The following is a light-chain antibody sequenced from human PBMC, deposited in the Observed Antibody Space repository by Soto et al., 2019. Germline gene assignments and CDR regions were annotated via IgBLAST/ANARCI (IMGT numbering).Light chain of an antibody. CDR2: TAS. Sequence: DIQMTQSPSTLSASVGDRVTITCRASQSISNWLAWYQQKPGKAPNLLMYTASNLQSGVPSRFSGSGSGTDFTLTISSLQPEDFATYYCQQSYSTPISFGQGTRLEI. V-gene: IGKV1-39*01. J-gene: IGKJ5*01. CDR3: QQSYSTPIS. CDR1: QSISNW.